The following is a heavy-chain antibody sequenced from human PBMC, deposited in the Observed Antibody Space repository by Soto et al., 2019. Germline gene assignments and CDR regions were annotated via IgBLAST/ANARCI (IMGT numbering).Heavy chain of an antibody. Sequence: SETLSLTGTVSGGSISYYYCGWIRQPSWKGLEWIGSIYYSGNTHYNPYLKSRVTISVDTSMNQFSLNLDSVTAVDSAVYYCVRGGYVHAFDYWGQGVLVSVSS. CDR1: GGSISYYY. J-gene: IGHJ4*02. CDR2: IYYSGNT. V-gene: IGHV4-59*01. CDR3: VRGGYVHAFDY. D-gene: IGHD5-12*01.